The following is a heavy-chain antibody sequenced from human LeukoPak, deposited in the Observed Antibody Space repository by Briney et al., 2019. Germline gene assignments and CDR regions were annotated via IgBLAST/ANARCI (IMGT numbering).Heavy chain of an antibody. V-gene: IGHV4-30-4*07. J-gene: IGHJ5*02. CDR3: ARAYGSGSTLMFDP. D-gene: IGHD3-10*01. Sequence: SETLSLTCAVSGGSISSGGYSWSWIRQPPGKGLEWIGYIYYSGSTYYNPSLKSRVTISVDTSKNQFSLKLSSVTAADTAVYYCARAYGSGSTLMFDPWGQGTLVTVSS. CDR2: IYYSGST. CDR1: GGSISSGGYS.